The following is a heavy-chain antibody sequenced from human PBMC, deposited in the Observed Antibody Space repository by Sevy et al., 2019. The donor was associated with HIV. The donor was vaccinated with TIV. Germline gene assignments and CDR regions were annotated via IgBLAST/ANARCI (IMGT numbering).Heavy chain of an antibody. CDR2: IRSKANSYAT. D-gene: IGHD4-17*01. CDR3: TRHGYYGDYDYYYYYMDV. V-gene: IGHV3-73*01. Sequence: GGSLRLSCAASGFTFSGSAMHWVRQASGKGLEWVGRIRSKANSYATAYAASVKARFTISRDDSKNTAYLQMNSLKTEDTAVYYCTRHGYYGDYDYYYYYMDVWGKGTTVTVSS. CDR1: GFTFSGSA. J-gene: IGHJ6*03.